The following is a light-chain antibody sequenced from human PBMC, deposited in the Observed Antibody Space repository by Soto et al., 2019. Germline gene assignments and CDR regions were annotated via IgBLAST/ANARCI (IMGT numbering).Light chain of an antibody. CDR1: QTISGNS. CDR3: QQYETSPRA. Sequence: IILTQSPGTLSLSPGERATLSCRASQTISGNSLAWYQQRPGQSPRLLIYGASSRATGIPDRFVGSGSGRDFTLTISRLEPDDLAVYYCQQYETSPRAFGQGTNVDIK. J-gene: IGKJ1*01. CDR2: GAS. V-gene: IGKV3-20*01.